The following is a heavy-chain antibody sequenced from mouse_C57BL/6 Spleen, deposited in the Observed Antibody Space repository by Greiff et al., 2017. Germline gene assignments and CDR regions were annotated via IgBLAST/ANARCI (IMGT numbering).Heavy chain of an antibody. J-gene: IGHJ1*03. D-gene: IGHD2-4*01. Sequence: EVHLVESGGDLVKPGGSLKLSCAASGFTFSSYGMSWVRQTPDKRLEWVATISSGGSYTNYPDSVKGRFTISRDNAKNTLYLQMRSLKSEDTAMYYCARHEGFYDYDGYWYFDVWGTGTTVTVSS. CDR3: ARHEGFYDYDGYWYFDV. CDR1: GFTFSSYG. V-gene: IGHV5-6*01. CDR2: ISSGGSYT.